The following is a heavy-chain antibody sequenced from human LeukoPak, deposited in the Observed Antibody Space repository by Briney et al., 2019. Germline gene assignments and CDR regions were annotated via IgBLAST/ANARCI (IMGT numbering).Heavy chain of an antibody. CDR1: AGSISSYY. J-gene: IGHJ5*02. CDR2: IYSSGST. Sequence: PSETLSLTCTVSAGSISSYYWSWIRQPAGKGLEWIGHIYSSGSTSYNPSLQSRVTMSVDTSKNQFSLKLSSVAAADTAVYYCARARPSIVVVARHWFDPWGQGTLVTVSS. V-gene: IGHV4-4*07. CDR3: ARARPSIVVVARHWFDP. D-gene: IGHD2-15*01.